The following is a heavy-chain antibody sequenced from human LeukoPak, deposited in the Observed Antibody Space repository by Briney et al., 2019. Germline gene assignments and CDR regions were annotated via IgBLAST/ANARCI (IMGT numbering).Heavy chain of an antibody. V-gene: IGHV1-2*02. CDR2: INPNSGGT. CDR3: ARETYSNGYYYYYGMDV. CDR1: GYTFTGYY. D-gene: IGHD4-4*01. Sequence: ASVKVSCKASGYTFTGYYMHWLRQAPGQGLEWMGWINPNSGGTNYAQKFQGRVTMTRDTSISTAYMELSRLRSDDTAVYYCARETYSNGYYYYYGMDVWGQGTTVTVSS. J-gene: IGHJ6*02.